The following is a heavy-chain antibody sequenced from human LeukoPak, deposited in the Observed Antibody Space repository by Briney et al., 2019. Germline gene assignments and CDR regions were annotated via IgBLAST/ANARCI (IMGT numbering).Heavy chain of an antibody. CDR1: GYSISSGYY. Sequence: PSETLSLTCTVSGYSISSGYYWGWTRQPPGKGLEWIGSIYHSGSTYYNPSLKSRVTISVDTSKNQFSLKLSSVTAADTAVYYCARASHRSHDTIYGMDVWGQGTTVTVSS. CDR3: ARASHRSHDTIYGMDV. J-gene: IGHJ6*02. D-gene: IGHD3-9*01. CDR2: IYHSGST. V-gene: IGHV4-38-2*02.